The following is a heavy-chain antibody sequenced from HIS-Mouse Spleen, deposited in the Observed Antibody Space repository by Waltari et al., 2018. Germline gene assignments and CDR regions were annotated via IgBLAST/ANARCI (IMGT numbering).Heavy chain of an antibody. V-gene: IGHV4-38-2*02. CDR1: GSSTSSGYC. CDR3: ARVKT. CDR2: IYHSGRT. J-gene: IGHJ5*02. Sequence: QVQLQESGPGLVKPSETLSLPCTVSGSSTSSGYCWGGIRQPPGKGLEWIGSIYHSGRTYYHPSLKSRVTISVDTSKNQFSLKLSSVTAADTAVYYCARVKTWGQGTLVTVSS.